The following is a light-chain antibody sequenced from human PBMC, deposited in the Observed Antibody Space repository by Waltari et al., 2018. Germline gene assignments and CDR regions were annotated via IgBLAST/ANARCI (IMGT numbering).Light chain of an antibody. CDR2: QNS. Sequence: QSVVTQPPSVSGAPGQRVTISCTVSRSNIGDYFVSWYQHIPGTTPKLLIFQNSKRSSGVSDRFSGSKSDISATLTISGLQTEDEADYYCLSYDTSLRAVFGSGTRVTVL. V-gene: IGLV1-51*01. J-gene: IGLJ6*01. CDR3: LSYDTSLRAV. CDR1: RSNIGDYF.